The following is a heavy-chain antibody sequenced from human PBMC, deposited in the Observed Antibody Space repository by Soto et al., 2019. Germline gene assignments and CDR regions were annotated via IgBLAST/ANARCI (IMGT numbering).Heavy chain of an antibody. D-gene: IGHD2-15*01. CDR2: VNPSGGST. Sequence: QVQLEQSGAEVKKPGASVKVSCKASGYIFTAYSMHWVRRAPGQGLQWMGVVNPSGGSTNYAQKFQGRITLTRDTSRNTVYMDLSSLTSEDTAVYYCAREENCSDGICYSEYFQRWGKGTLVTVSS. CDR3: AREENCSDGICYSEYFQR. J-gene: IGHJ1*01. V-gene: IGHV1-46*01. CDR1: GYIFTAYS.